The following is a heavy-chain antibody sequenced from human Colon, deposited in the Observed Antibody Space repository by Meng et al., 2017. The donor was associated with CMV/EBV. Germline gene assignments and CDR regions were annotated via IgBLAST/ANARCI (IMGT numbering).Heavy chain of an antibody. D-gene: IGHD1-1*01. V-gene: IGHV3-30*02. CDR2: IRYDGSNT. CDR1: GLTFSNYG. J-gene: IGHJ6*02. Sequence: GGSLRLSWEGSGLTFSNYGRNGVRQAPGKGLEWVAFIRYDGSNTYYSDSVRGRFTISRDSIKVYLQMNSLRTNDTGVYYCAKDELNNRNDVLNYFYYGMDVWGQGTTVTVSS. CDR3: AKDELNNRNDVLNYFYYGMDV.